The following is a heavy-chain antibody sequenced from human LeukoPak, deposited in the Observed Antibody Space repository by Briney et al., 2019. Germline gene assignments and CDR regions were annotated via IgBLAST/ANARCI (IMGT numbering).Heavy chain of an antibody. J-gene: IGHJ4*02. CDR3: ARDRTWYYYDSSGYYW. CDR1: GGSISSSNW. V-gene: IGHV4-4*02. D-gene: IGHD3-22*01. CDR2: IYHSGST. Sequence: SETLSLTCAVSGGSISSSNWWSWVRQPPGKGLEWIGEIYHSGSTNYNPSLKSRVTISVDKSKNQFSLKLSSVTAADTAVYYCARDRTWYYYDSSGYYWWGQGTLVTVSS.